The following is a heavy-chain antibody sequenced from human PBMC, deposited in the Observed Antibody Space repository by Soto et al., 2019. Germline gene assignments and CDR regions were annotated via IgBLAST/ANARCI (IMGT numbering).Heavy chain of an antibody. CDR3: ARDKGSDILTGPAYYFDY. CDR1: GFSFTSCV. Sequence: GASVKVSCKASGFSFTSCVFHWVRQAPGQGLEWMGIINPSGGSTKYAQKFQDRFTMTRDTSTSTVYMELTSLRSEDTAVYYCARDKGSDILTGPAYYFDYWGQGTLVTVSS. CDR2: INPSGGST. D-gene: IGHD3-9*01. V-gene: IGHV1-46*01. J-gene: IGHJ4*02.